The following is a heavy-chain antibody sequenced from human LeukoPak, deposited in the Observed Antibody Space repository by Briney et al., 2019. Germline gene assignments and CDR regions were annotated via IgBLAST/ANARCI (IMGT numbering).Heavy chain of an antibody. CDR2: IYHSGST. Sequence: SETLSLTCTVSGGSISSGGYYWSWIRQPPGKGLEWIGYIYHSGSTYYNPSLKSRVTISIDTSKNQFSLRLSSVTAADTAKYYCAISTPEGFDPWGQGTLVTVSS. J-gene: IGHJ5*02. V-gene: IGHV4-31*03. CDR1: GGSISSGGYY. D-gene: IGHD2-2*01. CDR3: AISTPEGFDP.